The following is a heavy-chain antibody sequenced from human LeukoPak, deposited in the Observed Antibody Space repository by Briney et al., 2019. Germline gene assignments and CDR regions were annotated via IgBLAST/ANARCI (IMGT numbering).Heavy chain of an antibody. J-gene: IGHJ6*03. Sequence: PGGSLRLSCAASGFTFSSYSMNWVRQAPGKGLEWVSSISSSSSYIYYADSVKGRFTISRDNAKNSLYLQMNSLRAEDTAVYYCARDPAAGGYYYYYYMDVWGKGTTVTVSS. CDR3: ARDPAAGGYYYYYYMDV. CDR2: ISSSSSYI. D-gene: IGHD6-13*01. V-gene: IGHV3-21*01. CDR1: GFTFSSYS.